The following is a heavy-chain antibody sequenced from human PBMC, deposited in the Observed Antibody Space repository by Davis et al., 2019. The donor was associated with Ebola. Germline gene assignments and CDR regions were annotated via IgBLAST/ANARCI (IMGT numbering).Heavy chain of an antibody. Sequence: PGGSLRLSCAASAFTLSNYWMYWVRQAPGEGLMCVSRINSDGTFTTYADSVKGRFTISRDNAKNTLYLQMNSLRAEDTAVDYCARVLEARPRYFDLWGRCTLVTVSS. D-gene: IGHD6-6*01. CDR1: AFTLSNYW. V-gene: IGHV3-74*01. J-gene: IGHJ2*01. CDR2: INSDGTFT. CDR3: ARVLEARPRYFDL.